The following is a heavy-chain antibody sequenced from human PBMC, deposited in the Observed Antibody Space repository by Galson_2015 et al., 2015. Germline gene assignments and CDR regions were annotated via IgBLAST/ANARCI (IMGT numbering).Heavy chain of an antibody. CDR1: GFTFSSYA. V-gene: IGHV3-23*01. D-gene: IGHD1-26*01. Sequence: SLRLSCAASGFTFSSYAMSWVRQAPGKGLEWVSAISGSGGSTYYADSVKGRFTISRDNSKNTLYLQMNSLRAEDTAVYYCAKDRDTGGKWYQVGSFDYWGQGTLLTVPS. CDR3: AKDRDTGGKWYQVGSFDY. CDR2: ISGSGGST. J-gene: IGHJ4*02.